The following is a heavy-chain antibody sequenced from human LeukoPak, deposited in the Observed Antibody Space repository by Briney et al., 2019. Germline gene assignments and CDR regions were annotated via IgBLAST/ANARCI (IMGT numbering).Heavy chain of an antibody. J-gene: IGHJ4*02. CDR1: GFTFSSYA. V-gene: IGHV3-23*01. CDR3: AVKGGYNDWDAPFDH. Sequence: GGSLRLSCAASGFTFSSYAMSWVRQAPGKGLEWVSAISGSGGSTYYADSVKGRFAISRDNSKNTLYLQMNSLRAEDTAVYYCAVKGGYNDWDAPFDHWGQGTLVTVSS. CDR2: ISGSGGST. D-gene: IGHD5-12*01.